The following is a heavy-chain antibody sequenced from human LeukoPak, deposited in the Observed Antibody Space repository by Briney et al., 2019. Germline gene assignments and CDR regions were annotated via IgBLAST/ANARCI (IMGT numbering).Heavy chain of an antibody. V-gene: IGHV3-7*03. CDR2: IKQDGSEK. Sequence: GSLRLSCAASGFTFSSYWMSWVRQAPGRGLEWVANIKQDGSEKYYVDSVKGRFTISRDNAKNSLYLQMNSLRAEDTAVYYCARISRGLYGSGSNYYGMDVWGKGTTVTVSS. CDR1: GFTFSSYW. CDR3: ARISRGLYGSGSNYYGMDV. J-gene: IGHJ6*04. D-gene: IGHD3-10*01.